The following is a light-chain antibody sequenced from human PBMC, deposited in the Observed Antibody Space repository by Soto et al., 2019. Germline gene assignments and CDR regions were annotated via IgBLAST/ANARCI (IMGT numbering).Light chain of an antibody. V-gene: IGKV3-20*01. CDR1: QTVSNTY. CDR2: SAT. J-gene: IGKJ3*01. CDR3: QLYGSSPRIT. Sequence: EVVLTQSPGTLSVSPGERATLSCRTSQTVSNTYLAWYQQKPGQAPRLLIYSATGRATGVPDRFSGSGSGTDFTLTISRLEPEDFAVYYCQLYGSSPRITFGPGTKVDVK.